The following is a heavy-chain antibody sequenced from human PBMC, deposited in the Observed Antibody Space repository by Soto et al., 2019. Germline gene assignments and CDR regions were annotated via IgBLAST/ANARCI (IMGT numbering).Heavy chain of an antibody. J-gene: IGHJ3*02. Sequence: QVQLVESGGGVVQPGRSLSLSCAASGFTFSSYGMHWVRQAPGKGLEWVAVIWYDGNNKYLADSVKGRFTISRDNSKSTLYLQMNGLRAEDTAVYYCARELNKVTTRDAFDIWGQGTMVTVSS. V-gene: IGHV3-33*01. CDR2: IWYDGNNK. CDR1: GFTFSSYG. D-gene: IGHD4-17*01. CDR3: ARELNKVTTRDAFDI.